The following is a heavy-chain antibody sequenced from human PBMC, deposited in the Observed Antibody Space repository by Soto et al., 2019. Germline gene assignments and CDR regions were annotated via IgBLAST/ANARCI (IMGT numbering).Heavy chain of an antibody. CDR3: ARQPYYDFWSGYYAALDY. Sequence: PSETLSLTCTVSGGSISSSSYYWGWIRQPPGKGLEWIGSIYYSGSTYYNPSLKSRVTISVDTSKNQFSLKLSSVTAADTAVYYCARQPYYDFWSGYYAALDYWGQGTLVTVSS. V-gene: IGHV4-39*01. J-gene: IGHJ4*02. D-gene: IGHD3-3*01. CDR1: GGSISSSSYY. CDR2: IYYSGST.